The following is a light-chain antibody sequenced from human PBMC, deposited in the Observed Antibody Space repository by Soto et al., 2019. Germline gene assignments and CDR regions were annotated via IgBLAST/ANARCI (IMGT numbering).Light chain of an antibody. CDR1: QGIRNY. CDR2: AAS. Sequence: DIQMTQSPSSLSASVGDRVTITCRASQGIRNYLAWYQQKPGKVPKHLIYAASTLQSGVPSRFSGSGSGTNFILTISSLQPEDVATYYCQKYNRAPPFTFGTGTKMDI. CDR3: QKYNRAPPFT. V-gene: IGKV1-27*01. J-gene: IGKJ3*01.